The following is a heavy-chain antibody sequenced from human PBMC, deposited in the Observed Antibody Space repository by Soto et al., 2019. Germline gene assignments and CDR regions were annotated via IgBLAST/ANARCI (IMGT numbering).Heavy chain of an antibody. V-gene: IGHV3-33*01. CDR2: IWWHGRDI. J-gene: IGHJ4*02. CDR3: ARDQGGQSGNFIFDN. Sequence: QVQVVESGGGVVQPGRSLRLSCTASGFSFSDYVRHWVRQPPGKGLEWVAVIWWHGRDIFYEGSVKGRFTISRDNSKYTLYLQMNSLRVEDTAVYYCARDQGGQSGNFIFDNWGQGTLVTVSS. D-gene: IGHD1-26*01. CDR1: GFSFSDYV.